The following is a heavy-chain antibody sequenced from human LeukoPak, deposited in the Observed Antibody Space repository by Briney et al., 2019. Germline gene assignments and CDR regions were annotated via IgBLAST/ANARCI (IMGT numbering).Heavy chain of an antibody. J-gene: IGHJ4*02. Sequence: GGSLRLSCAASGFTFSSYEMNWVRQAPGKGLEWVSYISSSGSTIYYADSVKGRFTISRDNAKNSLYLQMNSLRAEDTAVYYCARLDTAATIDYWGQGTLVTVSS. CDR2: ISSSGSTI. V-gene: IGHV3-48*03. CDR3: ARLDTAATIDY. D-gene: IGHD5-18*01. CDR1: GFTFSSYE.